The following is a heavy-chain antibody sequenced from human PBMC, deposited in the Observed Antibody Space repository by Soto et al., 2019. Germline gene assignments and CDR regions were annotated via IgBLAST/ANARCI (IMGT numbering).Heavy chain of an antibody. CDR3: ARQGTPSAGFDS. Sequence: SETLSLTCAVSGGSISSGGYSWSWIRQPPGKGLEWIGYIYHSGSTYHNPSLKSRVTISVDTSKNQFYLKLNSVIAADTAVYYCARQGTPSAGFDSWGQGTLVTVSS. CDR1: GGSISSGGYS. J-gene: IGHJ4*02. D-gene: IGHD1-1*01. V-gene: IGHV4-30-2*01. CDR2: IYHSGST.